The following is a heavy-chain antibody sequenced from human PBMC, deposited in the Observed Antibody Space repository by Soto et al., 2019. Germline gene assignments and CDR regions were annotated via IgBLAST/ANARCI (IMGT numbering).Heavy chain of an antibody. CDR2: ISGSDGST. J-gene: IGHJ5*02. CDR1: GFTFSSNA. Sequence: EVQLLESGGGLVQPGGSLKLSCAASGFTFSSNAMSWVRQAPGKGLEWVSGISGSDGSTYYADSVKGRFTISRDNSKTTLYLQMNTLRAEDTAVYYCADQSRSGWFDPWGQGTLVTVSS. D-gene: IGHD3-3*01. V-gene: IGHV3-23*01. CDR3: ADQSRSGWFDP.